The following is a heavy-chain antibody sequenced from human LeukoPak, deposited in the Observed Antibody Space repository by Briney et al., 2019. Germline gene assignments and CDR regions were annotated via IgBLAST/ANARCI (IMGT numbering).Heavy chain of an antibody. D-gene: IGHD2-2*01. CDR2: ISAYNGNT. V-gene: IGHV1-18*01. J-gene: IGHJ4*02. Sequence: ASVKVSCKASGYTFTSHGISWVRQAPGQGLEWMGWISAYNGNTNYAQKLQGRVTMTTDTSTSTAYMELRSLSSDDTAVYYCAREGYCTTTNCYPHYFDYWGQGTLVTVSS. CDR1: GYTFTSHG. CDR3: AREGYCTTTNCYPHYFDY.